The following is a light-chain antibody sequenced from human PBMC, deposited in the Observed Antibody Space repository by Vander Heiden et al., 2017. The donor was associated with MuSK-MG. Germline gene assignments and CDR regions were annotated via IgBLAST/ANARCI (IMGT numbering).Light chain of an antibody. CDR2: DAS. J-gene: IGKJ2*01. V-gene: IGKV1-33*01. Sequence: DFQMTQAPSSLSASVGDRVTISCRASEDIENHLNWYQQKPGKAPDLLIYDASIVKPGVPPRFSGSGSGTEFTFTITSLQPEDFATYYCQLYDNLPTTVTFGQGTRVDI. CDR3: QLYDNLPTTVT. CDR1: EDIENH.